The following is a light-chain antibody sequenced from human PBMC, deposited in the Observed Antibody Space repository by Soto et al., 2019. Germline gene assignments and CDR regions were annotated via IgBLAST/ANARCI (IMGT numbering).Light chain of an antibody. V-gene: IGLV4-60*02. CDR2: LEGSGSY. CDR1: SGHSSYI. CDR3: ETWDSNTRV. J-gene: IGLJ3*02. Sequence: QLVLTQSSSASASLGSSVKLTCTLSSGHSSYIIAWHQQQPGKAPRYLMKLEGSGSYNKGSGVPDRFSGSSSGADRYLTISTLQFEDEADYYCETWDSNTRVFGGGTELTLL.